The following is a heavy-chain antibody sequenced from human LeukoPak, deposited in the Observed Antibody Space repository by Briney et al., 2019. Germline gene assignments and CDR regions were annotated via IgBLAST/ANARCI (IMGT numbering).Heavy chain of an antibody. CDR1: GYTFTSYG. CDR3: ARHSSRGHYYDFDF. V-gene: IGHV1-18*01. D-gene: IGHD3-22*01. CDR2: ISAYNGNT. Sequence: WASVKVSCKASGYTFTSYGISWVRQAPGQGLEWMGWISAYNGNTNYAQRLQGRVTMTSDTSTSTAYMELRSLRSDDTAVYYCARHSSRGHYYDFDFWGQGSLSPSPQ. J-gene: IGHJ4*02.